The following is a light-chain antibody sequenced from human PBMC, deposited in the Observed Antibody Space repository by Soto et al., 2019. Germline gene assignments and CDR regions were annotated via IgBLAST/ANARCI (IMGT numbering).Light chain of an antibody. CDR3: QQLNSYPFIT. CDR1: QGINNY. J-gene: IGKJ5*01. CDR2: AAS. Sequence: DIQLTQSPSFLSASVGDRVTITCRASQGINNYLAWYQQKPGKTPKLLIYAASTLQSGVPPRFSGSGSGTEFTLTVSSLQPEDFATYYCQQLNSYPFITVDQGTRLEIK. V-gene: IGKV1-9*01.